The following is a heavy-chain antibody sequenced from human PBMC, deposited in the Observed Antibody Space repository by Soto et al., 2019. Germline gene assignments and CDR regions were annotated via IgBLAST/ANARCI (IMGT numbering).Heavy chain of an antibody. CDR3: GKGQASIAVDWFDP. V-gene: IGHV3-23*01. Sequence: GGSLRLSCAASGFTFSTYTMPWVRQAPGKGLEWVSAISGSGVSTHYADSVKGRFTISRDNAKNTLYLQMNSLRAEDTAVYYCGKGQASIAVDWFDPWGQGTLVTVSS. J-gene: IGHJ5*02. CDR2: ISGSGVST. D-gene: IGHD6-19*01. CDR1: GFTFSTYT.